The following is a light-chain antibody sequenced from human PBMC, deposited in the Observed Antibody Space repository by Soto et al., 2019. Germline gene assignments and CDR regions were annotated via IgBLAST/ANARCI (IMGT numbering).Light chain of an antibody. CDR1: QTISTY. J-gene: IGKJ1*01. Sequence: DIQMTQSPSSLSASVGDRVTITCRASQTISTYLNWYQQKPGKAPRLLIYDASSLLSGVPSRFSGSGSGTDFTLTIASLQPEDFGTYYCQQCYMGWTFGQGTKVDFK. CDR3: QQCYMGWT. CDR2: DAS. V-gene: IGKV1-39*01.